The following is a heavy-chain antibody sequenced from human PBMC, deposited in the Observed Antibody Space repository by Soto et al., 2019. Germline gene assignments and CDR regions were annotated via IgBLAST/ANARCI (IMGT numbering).Heavy chain of an antibody. CDR3: AKRGGCSGGSCYPYYYGMDV. Sequence: GGSLRLSCAASGFTFSSYAMSWVRQAPGKGLEWVSAISGSGGSTYYADSVKGRFTISRDNSKNTLYLQMNSLRAEDTAVYYCAKRGGCSGGSCYPYYYGMDVWGQGTTVTVSS. J-gene: IGHJ6*02. D-gene: IGHD2-15*01. CDR2: ISGSGGST. CDR1: GFTFSSYA. V-gene: IGHV3-23*01.